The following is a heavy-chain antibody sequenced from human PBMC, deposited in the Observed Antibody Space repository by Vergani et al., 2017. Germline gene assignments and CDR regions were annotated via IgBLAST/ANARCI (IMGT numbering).Heavy chain of an antibody. CDR2: VSGSSATP. CDR1: GFSFPGYA. D-gene: IGHD5-12*01. Sequence: EVQLLESGGGLVQPGGSLRLSCEASGFSFPGYAMSWVRQAPGKGLEWVSSVSGSSATPYYADSVKGRCIISRDNSKNTLHLQMNSLRADDTAVYYCTKGSREYTGYFFGYWGQGTLATVSS. CDR3: TKGSREYTGYFFGY. J-gene: IGHJ4*02. V-gene: IGHV3-23*01.